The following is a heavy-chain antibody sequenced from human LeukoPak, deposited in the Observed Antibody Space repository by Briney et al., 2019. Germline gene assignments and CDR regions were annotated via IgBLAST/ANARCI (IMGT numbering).Heavy chain of an antibody. CDR3: VRGRYYYDTSGYVVWLDP. CDR1: GGSISSGSYY. J-gene: IGHJ5*02. D-gene: IGHD3-22*01. CDR2: IYTSGST. Sequence: PSETLSLTCTVSGGSISSGSYYWSWIRQPAGKGLEWIGRIYTSGSTNYNPSLKSRVTISVDTSKNQFSLKLSSVTAADTAVYYCVRGRYYYDTSGYVVWLDPWGQGTLVTVSS. V-gene: IGHV4-61*02.